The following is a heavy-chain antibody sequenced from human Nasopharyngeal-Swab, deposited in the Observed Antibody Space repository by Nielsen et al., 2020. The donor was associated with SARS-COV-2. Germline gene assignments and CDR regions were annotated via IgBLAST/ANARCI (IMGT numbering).Heavy chain of an antibody. CDR2: ALHDGRT. V-gene: IGHV4-4*02. D-gene: IGHD1-26*01. CDR3: AKEGSGSPALS. J-gene: IGHJ5*02. Sequence: WIRQLPGKGLEWIGEALHDGRTSYHSTLESRVTISIDTSRNQFSLRLTSVTAADTAVYYCAKEGSGSPALSWGQGILVTVSS.